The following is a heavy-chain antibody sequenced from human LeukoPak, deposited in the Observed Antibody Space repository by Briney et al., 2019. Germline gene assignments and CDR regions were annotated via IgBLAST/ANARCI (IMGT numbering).Heavy chain of an antibody. D-gene: IGHD4-11*01. J-gene: IGHJ6*02. CDR3: ARDNTVTTYYYYGMDV. Sequence: KPSETLSLTCAVYGGSFSGYYWSWIRQPPGKGLEWIGEINHSGSTNYNPSLKSRVTISVDTSKNQFSLKLSSVTAADTAVYYCARDNTVTTYYYYGMDVWGQGTTVTVSS. V-gene: IGHV4-34*01. CDR2: INHSGST. CDR1: GGSFSGYY.